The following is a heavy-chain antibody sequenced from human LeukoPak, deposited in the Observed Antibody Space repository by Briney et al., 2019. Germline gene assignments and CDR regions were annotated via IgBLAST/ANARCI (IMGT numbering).Heavy chain of an antibody. J-gene: IGHJ4*02. CDR3: ARDSSIAVAGTFDY. D-gene: IGHD6-19*01. Sequence: SQTLSHTCTVSGGSISSGSYYWSWIRQPAGKGLEWIGRIYSSGSTYYNPSLKSRVTISVDTSKNQFSLKLSSVTAADTAVYYCARDSSIAVAGTFDYWGQGTLVTVSS. CDR2: IYSSGST. CDR1: GGSISSGSYY. V-gene: IGHV4-61*02.